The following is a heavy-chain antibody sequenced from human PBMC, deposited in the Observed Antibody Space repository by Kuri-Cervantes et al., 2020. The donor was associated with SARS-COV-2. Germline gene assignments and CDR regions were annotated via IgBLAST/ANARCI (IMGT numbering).Heavy chain of an antibody. CDR3: ARGWRYYESSGYYYYFDY. Sequence: GESLKISCAASGFTFSSYWMSWVRQAPGEGLEWVSAISGSGSSTYYADSVKGRFTISRDNSKNTLYLQMNSLRAEDTALYYCARGWRYYESSGYYYYFDYWGQGTLVTVSS. CDR1: GFTFSSYW. J-gene: IGHJ4*02. V-gene: IGHV3-23*01. CDR2: ISGSGSST. D-gene: IGHD3-22*01.